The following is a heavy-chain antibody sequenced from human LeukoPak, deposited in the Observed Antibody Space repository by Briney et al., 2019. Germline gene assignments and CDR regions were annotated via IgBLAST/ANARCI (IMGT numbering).Heavy chain of an antibody. CDR3: AKDIKNIAVAGPYYYYGMDV. D-gene: IGHD6-19*01. J-gene: IGHJ6*02. CDR1: GFTFDDYA. CDR2: ISWNSGSI. V-gene: IGHV3-9*01. Sequence: GGSLRLSCAASGFTFDDYAMHCVWQAPGKGLEWVSDISWNSGSIGYADSVKGRFTISRDNAKNSLYLQMNSLRAEDTALYYCAKDIKNIAVAGPYYYYGMDVWGQGTTVTVSS.